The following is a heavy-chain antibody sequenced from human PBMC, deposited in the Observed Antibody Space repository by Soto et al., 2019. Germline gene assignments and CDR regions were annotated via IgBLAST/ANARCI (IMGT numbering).Heavy chain of an antibody. Sequence: QVQLQQWGAGLLKPSETLSLNCAVTGGSLSGYYWSCIRQPPGKGLEWIGEVKDGGHTNYSPSLRGRVNISSDTSNNQFSLRLNSVTAADTGVYYCARGQEGVVATHWDQGSLVTVSS. D-gene: IGHD5-12*01. CDR3: ARGQEGVVATH. V-gene: IGHV4-34*01. J-gene: IGHJ4*02. CDR2: VKDGGHT. CDR1: GGSLSGYY.